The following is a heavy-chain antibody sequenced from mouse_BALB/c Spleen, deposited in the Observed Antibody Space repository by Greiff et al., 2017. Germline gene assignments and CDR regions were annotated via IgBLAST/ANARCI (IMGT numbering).Heavy chain of an antibody. Sequence: EVKLMESGGGLVQPGGSRKLSCAASGFTFSSFGMHWVRQAPEKGLEWVAYISSGSSTIYYADTVKGRFTISRDNPKNTLFLQMTSLRSEDTAMYYCARGYDGGGYAMDYWGQGTAVTGSS. V-gene: IGHV5-17*02. CDR3: ARGYDGGGYAMDY. D-gene: IGHD2-14*01. CDR1: GFTFSSFG. J-gene: IGHJ4*01. CDR2: ISSGSSTI.